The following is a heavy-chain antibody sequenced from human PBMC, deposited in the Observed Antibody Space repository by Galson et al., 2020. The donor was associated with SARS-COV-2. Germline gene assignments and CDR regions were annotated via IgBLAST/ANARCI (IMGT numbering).Heavy chain of an antibody. CDR1: GFTFSSYG. CDR2: ISYDGSNK. V-gene: IGHV3-30*18. CDR3: AKGPWYSSSWDLDY. J-gene: IGHJ4*02. D-gene: IGHD6-13*01. Sequence: HLGESLKISCAASGFTFSSYGMHWVRQAPGKGLEWVAVISYDGSNKYYADSVKGRFTISRDNSKNTLYLQMNSLRAEDTAVYYCAKGPWYSSSWDLDYWGQGTLVTVSS.